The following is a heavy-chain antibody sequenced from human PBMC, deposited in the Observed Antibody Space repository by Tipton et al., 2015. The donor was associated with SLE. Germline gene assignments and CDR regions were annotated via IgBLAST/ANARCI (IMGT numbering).Heavy chain of an antibody. D-gene: IGHD5-12*01. Sequence: LRLSCTVSDGSIRSTNYYWGWIRQPPGKGLEWIGSIFYTGSTYYHPSLKSRVSFSIDTSKHQFSLKLNSVTAADTAVYYCARRHYSGPFDSWGQGTLVTVSS. J-gene: IGHJ4*02. CDR2: IFYTGST. V-gene: IGHV4-39*07. CDR1: DGSIRSTNYY. CDR3: ARRHYSGPFDS.